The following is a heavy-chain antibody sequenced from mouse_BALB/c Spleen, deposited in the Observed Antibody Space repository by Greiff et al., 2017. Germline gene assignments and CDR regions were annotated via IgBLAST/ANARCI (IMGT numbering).Heavy chain of an antibody. D-gene: IGHD1-1*01. CDR2: INPGSGGT. CDR3: ARRDYYVSFDY. V-gene: IGHV1-54*01. Sequence: QVQLQQSGAELVRPGTSVKVSCKASGYAFTNYLIEWVKQRPGQGLEWIGVINPGSGGTNYNEKFKGKATLTADKSSSTAYMQLSSLTSDDSAVYFCARRDYYVSFDYWGQGTTLTVSS. CDR1: GYAFTNYL. J-gene: IGHJ2*01.